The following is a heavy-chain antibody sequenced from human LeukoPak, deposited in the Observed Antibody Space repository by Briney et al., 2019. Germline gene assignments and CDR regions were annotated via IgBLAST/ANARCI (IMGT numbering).Heavy chain of an antibody. D-gene: IGHD6-6*01. CDR3: ARDSSSSSYYFDY. V-gene: IGHV3-33*01. CDR2: IWYDGSNK. CDR1: GFTFSSYD. J-gene: IGHJ4*02. Sequence: GGSLRLSCAASGFTFSSYDMHSVRHAQGTGQELVTVIWYDGSNKYYADSVKGRFTISRDNSKNTLYLQMNSLRVEDTAVYYCARDSSSSSYYFDYWGQGSLVTVSS.